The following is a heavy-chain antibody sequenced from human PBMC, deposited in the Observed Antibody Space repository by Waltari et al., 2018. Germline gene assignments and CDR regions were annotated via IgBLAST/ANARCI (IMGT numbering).Heavy chain of an antibody. J-gene: IGHJ4*02. CDR3: ARGRRRAHFDF. D-gene: IGHD3-10*01. CDR1: GYSFTSYW. Sequence: QLVQSGAEVKKPGQSLKISCRGSGYSFTSYWIGWVRQMPGKGLEWMGIIYPGNSDTYCSPSCAGQVTMSVDKSITTAYLQWNSLKASDTAIYYCARGRRRAHFDFWGQGTLVSVSS. CDR2: IYPGNSDT. V-gene: IGHV5-51*01.